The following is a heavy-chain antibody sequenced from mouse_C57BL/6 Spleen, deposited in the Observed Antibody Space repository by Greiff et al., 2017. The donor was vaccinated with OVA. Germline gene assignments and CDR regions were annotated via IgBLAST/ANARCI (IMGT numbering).Heavy chain of an antibody. CDR3: AREKPRTEDYFDY. CDR2: IDPNSGGT. J-gene: IGHJ2*01. V-gene: IGHV1-72*01. CDR1: GYTFTSYW. Sequence: VQLQQSGAELVKPGASVKLSCKASGYTFTSYWMHWVKQRPGRGLEWIGRIDPNSGGTKYNEKFKSKATLTVDKPSSTAYMQLSSLTSEDSAVYYCAREKPRTEDYFDYWGQGTTLTVAS.